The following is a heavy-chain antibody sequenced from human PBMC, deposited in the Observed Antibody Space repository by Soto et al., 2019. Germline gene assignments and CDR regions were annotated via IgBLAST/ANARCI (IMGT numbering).Heavy chain of an antibody. V-gene: IGHV3-66*01. Sequence: GGSLRLSCAASGFTVSSNYMSWVRQAPGKGLEWVSVIYSGGSTYYADSVKGRFTISRDNSKNTLYLQMNSLRAEDTAVYYCARDWGGYSNPHYYYMDVWGKGTTVTVSS. D-gene: IGHD4-4*01. CDR2: IYSGGST. CDR1: GFTVSSNY. J-gene: IGHJ6*03. CDR3: ARDWGGYSNPHYYYMDV.